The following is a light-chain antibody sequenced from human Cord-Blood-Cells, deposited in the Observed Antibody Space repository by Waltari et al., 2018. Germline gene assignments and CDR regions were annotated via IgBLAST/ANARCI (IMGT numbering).Light chain of an antibody. CDR3: QQYDNLPYT. CDR2: DAS. J-gene: IGKJ2*01. Sequence: DIQMTQSTSSLSASVGARVTITCQASQDISNYLNWYQQKPGKAPKLLIYDASNLETGVPSRFSGSGSGTDFTFTISSLQPEDIATYYCQQYDNLPYTFGQGTKLEIK. CDR1: QDISNY. V-gene: IGKV1-33*01.